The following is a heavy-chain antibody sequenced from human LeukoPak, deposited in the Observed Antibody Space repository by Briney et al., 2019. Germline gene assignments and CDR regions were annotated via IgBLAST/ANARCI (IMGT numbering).Heavy chain of an antibody. CDR3: ARDFNYYGSGSFWFDP. Sequence: SETLSLTCTVSGGSVSSNSYYWSWIRQPPGKGLEWIVYIHYSGSTNYNPSLKSRVTISIDTSKNQFSLKLSSVTAADTAVYYCARDFNYYGSGSFWFDPRGQGTLVTVSS. J-gene: IGHJ5*02. D-gene: IGHD3-10*01. V-gene: IGHV4-61*01. CDR1: GGSVSSNSYY. CDR2: IHYSGST.